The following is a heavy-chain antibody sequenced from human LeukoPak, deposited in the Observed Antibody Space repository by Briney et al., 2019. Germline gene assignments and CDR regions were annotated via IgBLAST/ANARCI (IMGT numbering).Heavy chain of an antibody. Sequence: GASVKVSCKASGYTFTGYYMHWVRQAPGQGLEWMGWINPNSGGTNYAQKFQGWVTMTRDTSISTAYMELSRLRSDDTAVYYCARDASGSYYPYYYYYYGMDVWGQGTTVTVSS. CDR3: ARDASGSYYPYYYYYYGMDV. CDR2: INPNSGGT. V-gene: IGHV1-2*04. J-gene: IGHJ6*02. CDR1: GYTFTGYY. D-gene: IGHD1-26*01.